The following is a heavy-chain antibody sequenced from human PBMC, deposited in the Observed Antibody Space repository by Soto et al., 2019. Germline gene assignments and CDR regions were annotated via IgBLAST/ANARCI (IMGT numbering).Heavy chain of an antibody. CDR2: IIPIFGTA. CDR3: ASGYYYDSSGYRYYFDY. D-gene: IGHD3-22*01. J-gene: IGHJ4*02. V-gene: IGHV1-69*13. CDR1: GDTFSSYA. Sequence: ASVKVSCKASGDTFSSYAISWVRQAPGQGLEWMGGIIPIFGTANYAQKFQGRVTITADESTSTAYMEVSSLRSEDTAVYYCASGYYYDSSGYRYYFDYWGQGTLVTVSS.